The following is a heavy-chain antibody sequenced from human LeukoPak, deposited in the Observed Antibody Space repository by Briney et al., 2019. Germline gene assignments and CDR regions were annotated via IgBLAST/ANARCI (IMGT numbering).Heavy chain of an antibody. D-gene: IGHD6-19*01. J-gene: IGHJ4*02. CDR2: INAGNGNT. CDR1: GYTFTSYA. V-gene: IGHV1-3*01. CDR3: ARGRIAVAGIHY. Sequence: ASVKVSCKASGYTFTSYAMHWVRQAPGQRLEWMGWINAGNGNTKYSQKFQGRVTTTRDTSASTAYMELSSLRSEDTAVYYCARGRIAVAGIHYWGQGTLVTVSS.